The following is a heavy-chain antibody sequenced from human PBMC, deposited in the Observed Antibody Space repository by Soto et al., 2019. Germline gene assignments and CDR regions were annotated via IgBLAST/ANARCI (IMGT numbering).Heavy chain of an antibody. CDR3: SRLRVGFGELLTY. Sequence: EVQLVQSGAEVKKPGESLRISCKGSGYSFTSYWISWVRQMPGKGLEWMGRIDPSDSYTNYSPPSQGHVTISADKSISTASLQWSSLTASATAMYYCSRLRVGFGELLTYWGQGTLVTVSS. CDR2: IDPSDSYT. V-gene: IGHV5-10-1*01. D-gene: IGHD3-10*01. CDR1: GYSFTSYW. J-gene: IGHJ4*02.